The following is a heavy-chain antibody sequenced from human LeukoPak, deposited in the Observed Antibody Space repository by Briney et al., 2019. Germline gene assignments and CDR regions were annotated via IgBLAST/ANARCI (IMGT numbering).Heavy chain of an antibody. V-gene: IGHV4-39*01. CDR1: GGSISSSSYY. CDR3: ARKGGSSSWYRFGY. CDR2: IYYSGST. D-gene: IGHD6-13*01. Sequence: SETLSLTCTVSGGSISSSSYYWGWIRQPPGKGLEWIGSIYYSGSTYYNPSLKSRVTISVDTSKNQFSLKLSSVTAADTAVYYCARKGGSSSWYRFGYWGQGTLVTVSS. J-gene: IGHJ4*02.